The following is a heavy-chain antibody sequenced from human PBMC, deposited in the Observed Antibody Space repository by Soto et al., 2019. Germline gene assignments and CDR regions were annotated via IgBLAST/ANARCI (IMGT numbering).Heavy chain of an antibody. D-gene: IGHD3-10*01. CDR2: ISGSGGST. CDR3: AKGDTMVRGVYGMDV. CDR1: GFSFSSYA. Sequence: EVPVLESGGGLVQPGGSLRLSCAASGFSFSSYAMSWVRQAPGKGLEWVSVISGSGGSTYYADSVKGRFTISRDNSKNTVYLQMNSLRAEDTAVYYCAKGDTMVRGVYGMDVWGQGTTVTVSS. V-gene: IGHV3-23*01. J-gene: IGHJ6*02.